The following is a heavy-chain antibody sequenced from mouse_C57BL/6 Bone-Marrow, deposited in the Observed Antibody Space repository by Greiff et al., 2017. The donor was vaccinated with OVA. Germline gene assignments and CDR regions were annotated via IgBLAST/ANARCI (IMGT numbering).Heavy chain of an antibody. CDR3: ARRGSGAMDY. V-gene: IGHV5-6*01. J-gene: IGHJ4*01. Sequence: EVQGVESGGDLVKPEGSLKLSCAASGFTFSSYGMSWVRQTPDKRLEWVATISSGGSYTYYPDSVKGRFTISRDNAKNTLYLQMSSLKSEDTAMYYCARRGSGAMDYWGQGTSVTVSS. CDR2: ISSGGSYT. CDR1: GFTFSSYG. D-gene: IGHD1-1*01.